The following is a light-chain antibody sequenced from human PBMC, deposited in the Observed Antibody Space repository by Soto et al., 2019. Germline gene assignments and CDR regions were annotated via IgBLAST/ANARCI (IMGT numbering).Light chain of an antibody. CDR3: CSYAGNYTFVV. V-gene: IGLV2-11*01. Sequence: QSALTQPRSVSGSPGQSVTISCTGTSSDVGVYNYVSWYQQHPGKAPKFMIYDVSRRPSGVPDRFSGSKSGNTASLTISGLQAEDEADYYCCSYAGNYTFVVFGTGTKLTVL. CDR1: SSDVGVYNY. CDR2: DVS. J-gene: IGLJ1*01.